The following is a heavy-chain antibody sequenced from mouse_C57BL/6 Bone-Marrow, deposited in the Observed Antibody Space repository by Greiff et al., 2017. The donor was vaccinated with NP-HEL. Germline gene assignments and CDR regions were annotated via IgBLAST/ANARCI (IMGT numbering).Heavy chain of an antibody. Sequence: VHVKQSGPELVKPGASVKIPCKASGYTFTDYNMDWVKQSHGKSLEWIGDINPNNGGTIYNQKFKGKATLTVDKSSSTAYMELRSLTSEDTAVYYCARDGYYGAWFAYWGQGTLVTVSA. CDR2: INPNNGGT. V-gene: IGHV1-18*01. CDR1: GYTFTDYN. CDR3: ARDGYYGAWFAY. J-gene: IGHJ3*01. D-gene: IGHD2-3*01.